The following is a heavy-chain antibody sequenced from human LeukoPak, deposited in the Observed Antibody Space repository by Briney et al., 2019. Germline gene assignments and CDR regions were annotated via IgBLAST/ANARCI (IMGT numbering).Heavy chain of an antibody. CDR2: IIPIFGTA. CDR1: GGTFSSYA. D-gene: IGHD3-3*01. V-gene: IGHV1-69*13. Sequence: SVKVSCKASGGTFSSYAISWVRQAPGQGLEWMGGIIPIFGTANYAQKFQGRVTITADESTSTAYMELSSLRSEDTAVYYCARHPPTLRFLEWLFPSYYYYGMDVWGQGTTVTVSS. J-gene: IGHJ6*02. CDR3: ARHPPTLRFLEWLFPSYYYYGMDV.